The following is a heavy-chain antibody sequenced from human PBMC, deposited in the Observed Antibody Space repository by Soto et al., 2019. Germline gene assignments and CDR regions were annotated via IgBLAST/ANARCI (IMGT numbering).Heavy chain of an antibody. J-gene: IGHJ4*02. CDR2: ISYDGSNK. CDR3: AKEGSLGVYYYDSREYYFDY. D-gene: IGHD3-22*01. Sequence: GGSLRLSCAASGFTFSSYGMHWVRQAPGKGLEWVAVISYDGSNKYYADSVKGRFTISRDNSKNTLYLQMNSLRAEDTAVYYCAKEGSLGVYYYDSREYYFDYWGQGTLVTVSS. V-gene: IGHV3-30*18. CDR1: GFTFSSYG.